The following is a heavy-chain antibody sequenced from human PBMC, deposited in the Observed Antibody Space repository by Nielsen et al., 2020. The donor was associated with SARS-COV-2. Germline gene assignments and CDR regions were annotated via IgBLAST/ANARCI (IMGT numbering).Heavy chain of an antibody. CDR2: ISAYNGNT. V-gene: IGHV1-18*01. CDR1: GYTFTSYG. J-gene: IGHJ4*02. D-gene: IGHD6-13*01. Sequence: ASVKVSCKASGYTFTSYGISWVRQAPGQGLEWMGWISAYNGNTNYAQKLQGRVTITRDTSASTAYMELSSLRSEDTAVYYCARGKGRIAAAGTLGYWGQGTLVTVSS. CDR3: ARGKGRIAAAGTLGY.